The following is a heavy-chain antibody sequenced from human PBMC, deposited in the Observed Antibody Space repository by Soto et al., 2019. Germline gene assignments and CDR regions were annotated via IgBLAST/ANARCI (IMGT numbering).Heavy chain of an antibody. D-gene: IGHD3-16*01. J-gene: IGHJ4*02. Sequence: QVQLVQSGAEVKKPGSSVKVSCKASGGTFSSYAISWVRQAPGQGLEWMGGIIPIFGTANYAQKFQGRVTITAVESTSTVYMELTSLRSEDTAVYYCAREGVGGSSPFALCYWGQGSLDAVGS. CDR1: GGTFSSYA. V-gene: IGHV1-69*12. CDR2: IIPIFGTA. CDR3: AREGVGGSSPFALCY.